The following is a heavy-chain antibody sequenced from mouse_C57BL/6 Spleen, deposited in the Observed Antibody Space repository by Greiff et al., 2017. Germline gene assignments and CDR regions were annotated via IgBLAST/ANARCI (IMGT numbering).Heavy chain of an antibody. D-gene: IGHD1-1*01. CDR3: ASTTVVEGWFAY. J-gene: IGHJ3*01. CDR1: GFSLTSYG. V-gene: IGHV2-2*01. Sequence: QVQLQQSGPGLVQPSQSLSITCTVSGFSLTSYGVHWVRQSPGKGLEWLGVIWSGGSTDYNAAFISRLSISKDNSKSQVFFKMNSLQADDTAIYYWASTTVVEGWFAYWGQGTLVTVSA. CDR2: IWSGGST.